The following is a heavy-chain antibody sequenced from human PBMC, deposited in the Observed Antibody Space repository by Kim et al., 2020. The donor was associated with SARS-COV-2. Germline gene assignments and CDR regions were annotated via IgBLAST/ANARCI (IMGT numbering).Heavy chain of an antibody. CDR3: MGRVGDCSGGSCYSTGFVWFDP. CDR1: GGSFSGYY. Sequence: SETLSLTCAVYGGSFSGYYWSWIRQPPGKGLEWIGEINHSGSTNYNPSLKSRVTISVDTSKNQFSLKLSSVTAADTAVYYCMGRVGDCSGGSCYSTGFVWFDPWGQGTLVTVSS. J-gene: IGHJ5*02. D-gene: IGHD2-15*01. V-gene: IGHV4-34*01. CDR2: INHSGST.